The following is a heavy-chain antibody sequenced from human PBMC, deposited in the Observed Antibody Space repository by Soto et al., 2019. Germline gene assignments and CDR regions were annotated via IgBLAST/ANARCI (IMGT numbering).Heavy chain of an antibody. D-gene: IGHD4-17*01. J-gene: IGHJ4*02. CDR3: ARDLRFDYGGPPL. V-gene: IGHV3-30*03. CDR2: ISSGGSNT. CDR1: GFTFSRYG. Sequence: QVQLLESGGGVVQPGRSLRLSCAASGFTFSRYGMHWVRQAPGRGLEWVAVISSGGSNTYYADSVKGRFTISRDNSKNTLYLQMNSLRAEDTAVYYCARDLRFDYGGPPLRGQGTLVTVSS.